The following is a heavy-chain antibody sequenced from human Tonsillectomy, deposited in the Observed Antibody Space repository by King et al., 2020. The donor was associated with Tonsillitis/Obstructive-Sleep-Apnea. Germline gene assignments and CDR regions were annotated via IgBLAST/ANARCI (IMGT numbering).Heavy chain of an antibody. CDR3: ARDLYDFWSGIYTRLSYFDY. Sequence: VQLVESGGGLVQPGGSLRLSCAASGFTFSSYWMSWVRQAPGKGLEWVANIKQDGSVKYYVDSVKGRFTISRDNAKNSLYLQMNSLRAEDTAVYYCARDLYDFWSGIYTRLSYFDYWGQGTLVTVSS. J-gene: IGHJ4*02. CDR2: IKQDGSVK. V-gene: IGHV3-7*01. CDR1: GFTFSSYW. D-gene: IGHD3-3*01.